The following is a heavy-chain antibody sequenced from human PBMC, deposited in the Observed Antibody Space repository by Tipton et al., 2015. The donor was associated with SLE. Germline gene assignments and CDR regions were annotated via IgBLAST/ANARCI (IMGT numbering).Heavy chain of an antibody. CDR1: GFSFHDYA. V-gene: IGHV3-9*01. CDR2: ISWNSGML. Sequence: RSLRLSCAASGFSFHDYAMHWVRQASGKGLEWVSGISWNSGMLDYADSVKGRFTISRDNAKNSLYLQMNSLRAEDTALYYCARAEDRTSWPFDYWGQGTLVTVSS. J-gene: IGHJ4*02. D-gene: IGHD6-13*01. CDR3: ARAEDRTSWPFDY.